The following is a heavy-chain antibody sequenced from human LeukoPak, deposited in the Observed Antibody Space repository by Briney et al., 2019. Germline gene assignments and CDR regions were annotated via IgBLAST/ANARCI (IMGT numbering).Heavy chain of an antibody. Sequence: GGSLRLSCAASGFTFSSYGMHWVRQAPGKGLEWVAFIRYDGSNKYYADSVKGRFTISRDNSKNTLYLQMNSLRAEDTAVYYCAKGYSGYAYHYMDVWGKGTTVTVSS. J-gene: IGHJ6*03. D-gene: IGHD5-12*01. CDR1: GFTFSSYG. CDR3: AKGYSGYAYHYMDV. V-gene: IGHV3-30*02. CDR2: IRYDGSNK.